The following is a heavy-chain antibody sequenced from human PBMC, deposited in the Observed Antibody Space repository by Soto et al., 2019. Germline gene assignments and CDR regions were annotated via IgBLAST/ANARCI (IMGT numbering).Heavy chain of an antibody. V-gene: IGHV3-30-3*01. CDR3: ARDKGGSGSYFDY. D-gene: IGHD3-10*01. Sequence: QVQLVEAGGGVVQPGRSLRLSCAASGFTFSSYAMHWVRQAPGKGLEWVAVISYDGSNKYYADSVKGRFTNSRDNSKNTLYLQMNSLRDEDTAVYYCARDKGGSGSYFDYWGQGTLVTVSS. J-gene: IGHJ4*02. CDR2: ISYDGSNK. CDR1: GFTFSSYA.